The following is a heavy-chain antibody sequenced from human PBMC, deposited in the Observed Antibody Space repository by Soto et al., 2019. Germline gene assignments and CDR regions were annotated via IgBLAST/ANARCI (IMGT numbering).Heavy chain of an antibody. CDR3: ARDRWELLTKYYYGVDV. V-gene: IGHV3-48*02. J-gene: IGHJ6*02. CDR2: ISSSSSTI. Sequence: GGSLRLSCAASGFTFSSYSMNWVRQAPGKGLEWVSYISSSSSTIYYADSVKGRFTISRDNAKNSLYLQMNSLRDEDTAVYYCARDRWELLTKYYYGVDVWGQGTTVTVSS. D-gene: IGHD1-26*01. CDR1: GFTFSSYS.